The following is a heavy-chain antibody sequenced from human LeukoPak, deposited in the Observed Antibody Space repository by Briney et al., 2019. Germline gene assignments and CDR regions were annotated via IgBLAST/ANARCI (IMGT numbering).Heavy chain of an antibody. CDR2: IYYSGST. CDR3: ARDVRTIRGVFNP. Sequence: SQTLSLTCTVSGGSISSGDYYWSWIRQPPGKGLEWIGYIYYSGSTYYNPSLKSRVTISVDTSKNQFSLKLSSVTAADTAVYYCARDVRTIRGVFNPWGQGTLVTVSS. J-gene: IGHJ5*02. D-gene: IGHD3-3*01. CDR1: GGSISSGDYY. V-gene: IGHV4-30-4*01.